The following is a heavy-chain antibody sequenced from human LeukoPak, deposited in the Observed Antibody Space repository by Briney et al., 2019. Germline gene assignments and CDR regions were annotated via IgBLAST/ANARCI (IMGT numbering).Heavy chain of an antibody. V-gene: IGHV1-8*01. CDR3: ARVREDFWSGYPYYFDC. CDR1: GYTFTSYD. CDR2: MNPNSGNT. Sequence: ASVKVSCKASGYTFTSYDINWVRQATGQGLEWMGWMNPNSGNTGYAQKFQGRVTMTRNTSISTAYMELSSLRSEDTAVYYCARVREDFWSGYPYYFDCWGQGTLVTVSS. D-gene: IGHD3-3*01. J-gene: IGHJ4*02.